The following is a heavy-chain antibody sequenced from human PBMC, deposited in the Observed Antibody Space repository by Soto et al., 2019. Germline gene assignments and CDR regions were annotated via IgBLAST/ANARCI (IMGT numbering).Heavy chain of an antibody. CDR2: ISYDGSNK. V-gene: IGHV3-30-3*01. D-gene: IGHD3-10*01. CDR3: ARDGVGVHLWALDY. CDR1: GFTFSSYA. J-gene: IGHJ4*02. Sequence: SLSLSCAASGFTFSSYAMHWVRQAPGKGLEWVAVISYDGSNKYYADSVKGRFTISRDNSKNTLYLQMNSLRAEDTAVYYCARDGVGVHLWALDYWGQGTLVTVSS.